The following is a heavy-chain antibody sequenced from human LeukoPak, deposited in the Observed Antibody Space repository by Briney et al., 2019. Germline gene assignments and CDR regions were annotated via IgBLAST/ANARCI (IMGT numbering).Heavy chain of an antibody. Sequence: GGSLRLSCAASGFRFDDHGMSWVRPAPGKGLEWVSGISWNAGSTGYADSVKGRFTISRDNAENALFLQMNSLRVEDTALYYCAGGDRNGWYFYYWGQGILVTVSS. CDR3: AGGDRNGWYFYY. CDR1: GFRFDDHG. V-gene: IGHV3-20*04. D-gene: IGHD6-19*01. CDR2: ISWNAGST. J-gene: IGHJ4*02.